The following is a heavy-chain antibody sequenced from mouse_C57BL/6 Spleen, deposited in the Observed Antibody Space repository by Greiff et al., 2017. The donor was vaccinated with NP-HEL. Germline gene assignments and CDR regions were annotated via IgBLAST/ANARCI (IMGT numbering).Heavy chain of an antibody. CDR1: GFNIKDYY. CDR3: TTNLLLRKDYFDY. D-gene: IGHD1-1*01. J-gene: IGHJ2*01. CDR2: IDPEDGDT. Sequence: EVQLQQSGAELVRPGASVKLSCTASGFNIKDYYMHWVKQRPEQGLEWIGRIDPEDGDTEYAPKFQGQATMTADTSSNTAYLQLSSLTSEDTAVYYCTTNLLLRKDYFDYWGQGTTLTVSS. V-gene: IGHV14-1*01.